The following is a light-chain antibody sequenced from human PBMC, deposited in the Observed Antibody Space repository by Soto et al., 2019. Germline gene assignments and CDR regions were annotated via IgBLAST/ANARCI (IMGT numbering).Light chain of an antibody. J-gene: IGKJ1*01. V-gene: IGKV1-5*03. Sequence: DIQMTQSPSTLSASVGDRITITCRASQSISSWLAWYQQKPGKAPNLLIYKASSSESGVPSRFSGSGSGTDFPLTISSLQPDGSATYYCQQYESGWTFGQGTKVEIK. CDR2: KAS. CDR1: QSISSW. CDR3: QQYESGWT.